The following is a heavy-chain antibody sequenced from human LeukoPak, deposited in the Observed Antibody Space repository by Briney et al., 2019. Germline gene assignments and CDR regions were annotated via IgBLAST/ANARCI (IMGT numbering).Heavy chain of an antibody. CDR1: GGSISSYY. CDR3: ARDRRESSKANDAFDI. Sequence: SEALSLTXSVSGGSISSYYWSWIRQPPGKGLEWIGYIYYTGATNYNPSLESRVTISIDTSKRQLSLELRSVTAADTAVYYCARDRRESSKANDAFDIWGQGTMVTVSS. J-gene: IGHJ3*02. D-gene: IGHD4-11*01. V-gene: IGHV4-59*01. CDR2: IYYTGAT.